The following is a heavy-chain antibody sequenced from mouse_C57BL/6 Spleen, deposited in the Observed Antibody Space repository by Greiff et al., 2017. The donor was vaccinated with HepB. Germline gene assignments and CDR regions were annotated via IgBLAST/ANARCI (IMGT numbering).Heavy chain of an antibody. D-gene: IGHD2-1*01. CDR3: ARRRGNYGWFAY. V-gene: IGHV3-6*01. CDR1: GYSITSGYY. J-gene: IGHJ3*01. CDR2: ISYDGSN. Sequence: EVQLQQSGPGLVKPSQSLSLTCSVTGYSITSGYYWNWIRQFPGNKLEWMGYISYDGSNNYNPSLKNRISITRDTSKNQFFLKLNSVTTEDTATYYCARRRGNYGWFAYWGQGTLVTVSA.